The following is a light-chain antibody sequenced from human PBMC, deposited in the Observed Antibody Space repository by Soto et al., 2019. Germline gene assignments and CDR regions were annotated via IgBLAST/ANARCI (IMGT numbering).Light chain of an antibody. J-gene: IGLJ2*01. CDR1: NIGSKS. CDR3: QVWDSSSDHVV. CDR2: YDS. V-gene: IGLV3-21*04. Sequence: SYELTQPPSVSVAPGQTARITCGGNNIGSKSVHWYQQKPGQAPVVVIYYDSDRPSGIPERFSGSNSGNTATLTISRVEAGDEGDYYCQVWDSSSDHVVFGGGTQLTVL.